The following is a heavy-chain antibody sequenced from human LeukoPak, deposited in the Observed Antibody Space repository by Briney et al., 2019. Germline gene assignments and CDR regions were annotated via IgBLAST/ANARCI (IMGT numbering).Heavy chain of an antibody. CDR2: IYSGGTT. V-gene: IGHV3-53*01. CDR3: ARESGSSQD. D-gene: IGHD6-13*01. CDR1: GFTVSNSY. J-gene: IGHJ4*02. Sequence: GGSLRLSCAASGFTVSNSYMNWVRQAPGKGLEWVSVIYSGGTTYCADSVKGRFTISRDNSKNTLYLQMNSLRAEDTAVYYCARESGSSQDWGQGTLVTVSS.